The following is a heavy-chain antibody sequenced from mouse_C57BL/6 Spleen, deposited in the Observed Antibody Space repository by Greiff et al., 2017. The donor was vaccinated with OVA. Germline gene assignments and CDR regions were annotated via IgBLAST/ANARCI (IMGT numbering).Heavy chain of an antibody. D-gene: IGHD2-2*01. Sequence: VQLQQPGAELVLPGASVKLSCTASGFTFTSYWMPWVKQRPGQGLEWVGEIDHSDSYTNYNQKFKGKSTLTVDKSTSTPYMQRSSLTSEDTAVYYCARVGYEGYFDVWGTGTTVTVSS. J-gene: IGHJ1*03. CDR3: ARVGYEGYFDV. CDR1: GFTFTSYW. CDR2: IDHSDSYT. V-gene: IGHV1-69*01.